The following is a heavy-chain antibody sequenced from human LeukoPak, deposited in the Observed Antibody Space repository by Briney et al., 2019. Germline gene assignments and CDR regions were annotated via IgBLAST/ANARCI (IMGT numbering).Heavy chain of an antibody. CDR2: ISSNGGST. CDR1: GFTFSRYA. V-gene: IGHV3-64D*06. Sequence: PGGSLRLSCSASGFTFSRYAMHWVRQAPGKGLEYVSAISSNGGSTYYADSVKGRFTISRDNSKNTLYLQMSSLTAEDTAVYYCVKDGSGSYYTYYFDYWGQGTLVTVSS. CDR3: VKDGSGSYYTYYFDY. D-gene: IGHD3-10*01. J-gene: IGHJ4*02.